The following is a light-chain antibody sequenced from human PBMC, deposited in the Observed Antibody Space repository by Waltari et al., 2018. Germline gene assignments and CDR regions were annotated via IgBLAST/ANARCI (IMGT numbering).Light chain of an antibody. CDR2: EGS. J-gene: IGLJ3*02. Sequence: QSALTQPASMSGSPGQSITISCTSTPTDFVSCYQHLPGKAPRLLISEGSKRPSGLSGRFSGSQSGNTASLTISGLEFDDQATYYCCSSSGGGTWVFGGGTELAVL. CDR1: PTDF. V-gene: IGLV2-23*01. CDR3: CSSSGGGTWV.